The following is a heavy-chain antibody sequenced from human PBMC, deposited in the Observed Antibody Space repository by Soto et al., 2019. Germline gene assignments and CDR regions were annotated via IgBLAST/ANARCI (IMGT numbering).Heavy chain of an antibody. D-gene: IGHD1-1*01. J-gene: IGHJ4*02. V-gene: IGHV1-18*01. CDR1: GYTFTSYG. CDR3: ARGRYGDY. Sequence: QAHLVQSGAEVKKPGASVKVSCKASGYTFTSYGITWVRQAPGQGLEWMGWISTHNGNTDYAQKLQGRVIVTRDTSTSTAYMELRSLRSADAAVYYCARGRYGDYWGQGALVTVSS. CDR2: ISTHNGNT.